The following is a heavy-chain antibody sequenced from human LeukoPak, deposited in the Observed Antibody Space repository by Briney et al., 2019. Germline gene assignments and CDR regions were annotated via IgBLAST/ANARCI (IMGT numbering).Heavy chain of an antibody. CDR3: ARDSRDYGSGSYWDV. V-gene: IGHV4-59*01. CDR1: GGSINNYY. J-gene: IGHJ6*02. CDR2: ITGSIYFSGST. D-gene: IGHD3-10*01. Sequence: SETLSLSCTVSGGSINNYYWNWIRQPPGKGLEWIGYITGSIYFSGSTKYDPSLESRVTMSVDTSKNQFSLTLSSVTAADTAVYYCARDSRDYGSGSYWDVWGQGTTVTVSS.